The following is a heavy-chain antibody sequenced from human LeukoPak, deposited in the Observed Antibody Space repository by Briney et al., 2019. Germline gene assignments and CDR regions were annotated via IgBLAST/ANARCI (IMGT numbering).Heavy chain of an antibody. CDR2: IYSSGST. Sequence: KPSETLSLTCTVSGGSISSYYWGWIRQPAGKGLEWIGRIYSSGSTNYNPSLKSRVTMSVDTSKNQFSLKLSSVTAADTAVYYCALLPPERYDFWSGYETGYYMDVWGKGTTVTVSS. CDR1: GGSISSYY. CDR3: ALLPPERYDFWSGYETGYYMDV. D-gene: IGHD3-3*01. J-gene: IGHJ6*03. V-gene: IGHV4-4*07.